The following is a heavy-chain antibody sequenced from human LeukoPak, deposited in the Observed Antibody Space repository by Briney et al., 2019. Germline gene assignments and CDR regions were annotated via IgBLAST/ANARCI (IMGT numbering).Heavy chain of an antibody. CDR1: GDSVSRNNAA. J-gene: IGHJ4*02. V-gene: IGHV6-1*01. CDR3: ARDDSSAAYFDY. CDR2: TYYRSKWYN. Sequence: SQTLSLTCAISGDSVSRNNAAWRWIRQSPSRGLDWLGRTYYRSKWYNDYAVSVRGRITISPDTSKNQFSLQLNSVTPEDTAVYYCARDDSSAAYFDYWGQGTLVTVSS. D-gene: IGHD3-16*01.